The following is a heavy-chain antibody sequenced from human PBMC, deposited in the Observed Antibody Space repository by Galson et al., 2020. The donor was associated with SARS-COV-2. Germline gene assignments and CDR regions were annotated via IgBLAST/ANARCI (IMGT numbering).Heavy chain of an antibody. J-gene: IGHJ6*02. Sequence: GGSLRLSCAASGFTFSSYGMHWVRQAPGKGLAWVAVIWYDGSNKYYADSVKGRFTISRDNSKNTLYLQMNSLRAEDTAVYYCAGEITMLYGMDVWGQGTTVTVSS. V-gene: IGHV3-33*01. CDR1: GFTFSSYG. D-gene: IGHD3-10*02. CDR3: AGEITMLYGMDV. CDR2: IWYDGSNK.